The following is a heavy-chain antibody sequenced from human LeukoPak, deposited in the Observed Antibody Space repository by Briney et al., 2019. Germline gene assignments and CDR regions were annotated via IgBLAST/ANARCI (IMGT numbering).Heavy chain of an antibody. D-gene: IGHD2-2*01. J-gene: IGHJ6*02. Sequence: GRSLRLSCAASGFTFSNYGMHWVRQAPGKGLEWVAIISYDRTKKYYAESVKGRFTISRDSSNNTLYLQMSSLRAEDTAMYYCAKETLGYCSSTSCQETYGMDVWGQGTTVNVSS. CDR1: GFTFSNYG. V-gene: IGHV3-30*18. CDR3: AKETLGYCSSTSCQETYGMDV. CDR2: ISYDRTKK.